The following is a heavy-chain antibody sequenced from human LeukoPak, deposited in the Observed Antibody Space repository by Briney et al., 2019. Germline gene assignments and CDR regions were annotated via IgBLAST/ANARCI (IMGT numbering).Heavy chain of an antibody. D-gene: IGHD2-15*01. J-gene: IGHJ3*02. Sequence: PGGSLRLSCAASGFTFSAYDMHWVRQATGKGLEWVSAIAAAGDTYYSDSVKGRFIISRENAKSSLYLQMNSLRVGDTALYYCTRGGRDGFDIWGQGTMVTVSS. CDR2: IAAAGDT. CDR3: TRGGRDGFDI. CDR1: GFTFSAYD. V-gene: IGHV3-13*01.